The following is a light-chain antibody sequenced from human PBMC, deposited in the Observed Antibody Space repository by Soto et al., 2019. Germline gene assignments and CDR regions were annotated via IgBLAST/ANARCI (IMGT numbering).Light chain of an antibody. CDR1: SSNIGGNS. CDR2: GNS. J-gene: IGLJ2*01. V-gene: IGLV1-44*01. Sequence: QSVLTQPPSASGTPGQRIVISCSGGSSNIGGNSVNWYQQFPGTAPKLLIYGNSARPSGVPARFSGSKSGSSASLAISGLQSEHEADYDCATWDDRLNTVVFGGGTKLPV. CDR3: ATWDDRLNTVV.